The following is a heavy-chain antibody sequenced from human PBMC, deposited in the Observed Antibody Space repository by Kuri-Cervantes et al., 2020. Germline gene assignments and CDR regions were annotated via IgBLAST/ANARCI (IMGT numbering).Heavy chain of an antibody. CDR2: IKRDGSER. D-gene: IGHD3-9*01. CDR3: AREVVAPPSYYDILTGPEGAPGSGGFFDY. V-gene: IGHV3-7*01. J-gene: IGHJ4*02. CDR1: GFTFSSNW. Sequence: GGSLRLSCAASGFTFSSNWMSWVRQAPGKGLEWVANIKRDGSERHYVDSMKGRFTISRDNAKNSLYLQMNSLRAEDTAVYYCAREVVAPPSYYDILTGPEGAPGSGGFFDYWGQGTLVTVSS.